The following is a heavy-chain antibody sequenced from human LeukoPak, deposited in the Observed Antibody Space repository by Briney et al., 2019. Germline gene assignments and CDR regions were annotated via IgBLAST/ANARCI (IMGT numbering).Heavy chain of an antibody. D-gene: IGHD3-9*01. J-gene: IGHJ4*02. CDR2: IYYSGST. Sequence: SETLSLSCTVCGGSVSSGSYYWSWIRQPPGKGLEWIGYIYYSGSTNYNPSLKSRVTISVDTSKNQFSLKLSSVTAADTAVYYCAREVRYFDWLATYDYWGQGTLVTVFS. CDR3: AREVRYFDWLATYDY. V-gene: IGHV4-61*01. CDR1: GGSVSSGSYY.